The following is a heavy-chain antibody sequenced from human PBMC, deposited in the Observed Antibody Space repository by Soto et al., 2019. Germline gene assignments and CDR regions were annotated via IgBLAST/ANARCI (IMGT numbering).Heavy chain of an antibody. D-gene: IGHD3-22*01. V-gene: IGHV3-30*03. CDR3: ARDRYYYDSSGYYDY. Sequence: QVQLVESGGGVVQPGRSLRLSCAASGFTFNDYGMHWVRQAPGKGLEWVAVVSYDGSNKYYADSVKGRFTISRDNSKNTLYLQMNSLRAEDTAVYYCARDRYYYDSSGYYDYWGQGTLVTVSS. CDR1: GFTFNDYG. J-gene: IGHJ4*02. CDR2: VSYDGSNK.